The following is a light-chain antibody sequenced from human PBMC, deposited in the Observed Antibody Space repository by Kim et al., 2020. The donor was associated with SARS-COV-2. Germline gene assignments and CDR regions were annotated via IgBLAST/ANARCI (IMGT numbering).Light chain of an antibody. CDR1: QSINSR. CDR2: QAS. Sequence: SASAGARVTITCRAMQSINSRLAWYQQKTGTPPKLLMYQASVLESGVPSRFSGSGSGTEFVLTINSLQPDDSATYYCQHYHGYPYTFGQGTKLEIK. J-gene: IGKJ2*01. CDR3: QHYHGYPYT. V-gene: IGKV1-5*03.